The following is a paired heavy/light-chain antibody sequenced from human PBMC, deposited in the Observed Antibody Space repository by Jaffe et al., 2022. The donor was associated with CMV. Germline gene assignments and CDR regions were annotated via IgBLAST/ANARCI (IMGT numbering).Light chain of an antibody. J-gene: IGKJ4*01. Sequence: DVVMTQTPLSSPVTLGQPASISCRSSQSLVHSDGNTYLSWLQQRPGQPPRLLIYKVSNRFSGVPDRFSGSGAGTDFTLKISRVEAEDVGVYYCMQIAHFPFTFGGGTKVEIK. CDR2: KVS. CDR1: QSLVHSDGNTY. CDR3: MQIAHFPFT. V-gene: IGKV2-24*01.
Heavy chain of an antibody. CDR1: GGSVSSYDW. CDR3: ARAGYYSDGGGFAHLDY. J-gene: IGHJ4*02. CDR2: VYHGGNT. Sequence: QVQLQESGPGLVKPSGTLSLTCAVSGGSVSSYDWWSWVRQPPGKGLEWIGEVYHGGNTNYNPSLKSRVTISVDKSKNQVSLKLTSVTAADTAVYYCARAGYYSDGGGFAHLDYWGQGKLVTVSS. V-gene: IGHV4-4*02. D-gene: IGHD3-22*01.